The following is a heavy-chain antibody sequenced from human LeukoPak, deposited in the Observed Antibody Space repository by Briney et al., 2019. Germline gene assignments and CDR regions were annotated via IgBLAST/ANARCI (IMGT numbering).Heavy chain of an antibody. J-gene: IGHJ4*02. Sequence: GGSLRLSCAASGFTFDDFAMHWVRQAPGKGLEWVSGISWNTGTINYVDSVKGRFTISRDNAKNSLYLQMNSLRPEDTAFYYCARDVAVRWPVYYFDYWGQGTLVTVSS. CDR2: ISWNTGTI. D-gene: IGHD6-19*01. V-gene: IGHV3-9*01. CDR3: ARDVAVRWPVYYFDY. CDR1: GFTFDDFA.